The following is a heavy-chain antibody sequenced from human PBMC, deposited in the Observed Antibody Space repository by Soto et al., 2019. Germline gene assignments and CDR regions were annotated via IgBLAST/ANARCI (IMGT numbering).Heavy chain of an antibody. D-gene: IGHD5-12*01. CDR1: GFICRGYA. V-gene: IGHV3-30-3*01. J-gene: IGHJ4*02. CDR2: ISYDGNTQ. CDR3: AKETKAYAINF. Sequence: QVQLVESGGGVVQPGGSLRISCAASGFICRGYAMHWVRHAPGKGLEWVAVISYDGNTQYYADSVKGRFTVSRDNSNNILYVEMNNLRDEDTAMYYCAKETKAYAINFWGQGTLVTVSP.